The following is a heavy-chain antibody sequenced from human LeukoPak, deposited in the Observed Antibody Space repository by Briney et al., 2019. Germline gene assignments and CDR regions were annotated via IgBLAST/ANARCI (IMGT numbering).Heavy chain of an antibody. J-gene: IGHJ4*02. CDR1: GGTFSSYA. V-gene: IGHV1-69*01. CDR2: IIPIFGTA. D-gene: IGHD1-26*01. Sequence: ASVKVSCKASGGTFSSYAISWVRQAPGQGLEWMGGIIPIFGTANYAQKFQGRVTITADESTSTAYMELSSLRSEDTAVYYCASAIVGATSSESEFDYWGQGTLVTVSS. CDR3: ASAIVGATSSESEFDY.